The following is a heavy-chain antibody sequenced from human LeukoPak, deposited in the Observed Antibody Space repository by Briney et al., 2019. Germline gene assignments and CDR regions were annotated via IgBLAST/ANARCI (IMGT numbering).Heavy chain of an antibody. CDR1: DGSINSYY. CDR2: IYYSGST. V-gene: IGHV4-59*01. J-gene: IGHJ4*02. D-gene: IGHD3-10*01. Sequence: SETLSLTCSVSDGSINSYYWNWIRRPPGKGLEWIGYIYYSGSTNYNPSLKSRVTISVVTSKNQFSLKLSSVTAADTAVYYCAREVHNYGSYYFDYWGQGTLVTVSS. CDR3: AREVHNYGSYYFDY.